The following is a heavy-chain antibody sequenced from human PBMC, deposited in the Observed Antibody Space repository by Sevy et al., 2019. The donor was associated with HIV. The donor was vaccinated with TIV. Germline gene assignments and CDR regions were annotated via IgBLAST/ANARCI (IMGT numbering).Heavy chain of an antibody. D-gene: IGHD3-10*01. CDR2: ISWDGGST. Sequence: GGSLRLSCAASGFTFDDYTMHWVRQAPGKGLEWVSLISWDGGSTYYADSVKGRFTISRDNSKNSLYLQMNSLRTEDTALYYCAKDNRGYGSGSYGAFDIWGQGTMVTVSS. CDR1: GFTFDDYT. V-gene: IGHV3-43*01. CDR3: AKDNRGYGSGSYGAFDI. J-gene: IGHJ3*02.